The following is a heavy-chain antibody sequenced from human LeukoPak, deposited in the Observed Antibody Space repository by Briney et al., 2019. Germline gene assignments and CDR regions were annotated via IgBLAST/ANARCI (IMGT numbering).Heavy chain of an antibody. CDR3: ARDATYCLDC. V-gene: IGHV3-21*04. CDR1: GFTFNNYS. J-gene: IGHJ4*02. D-gene: IGHD1-26*01. CDR2: ISSSSYYI. Sequence: GGSLRLSCAASGFTFNNYSVNWVRQAPGKGLEWVSSISSSSYYIYYADSVKGRFTISRDNAKNSLFLQMNSLRAEDTAVYYCARDATYCLDCWGQGTLVTVSS.